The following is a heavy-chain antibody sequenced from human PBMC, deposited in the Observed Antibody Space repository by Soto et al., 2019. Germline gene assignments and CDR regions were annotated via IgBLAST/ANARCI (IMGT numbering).Heavy chain of an antibody. CDR1: GKSLSGYY. CDR2: INHSGNT. CDR3: ARHHVRGRTIAGAAEF. Sequence: QVQLQQWGAGLLKPSETLSLTCAVYGKSLSGYYWSWIRQPPGKALEWIGEINHSGNTNYNPSLKSRVTISVDTSKNQLFLNLSSVTAAVTAMYYCARHHVRGRTIAGAAEFWGQGTLVTVSS. V-gene: IGHV4-34*01. D-gene: IGHD1-26*01. J-gene: IGHJ4*02.